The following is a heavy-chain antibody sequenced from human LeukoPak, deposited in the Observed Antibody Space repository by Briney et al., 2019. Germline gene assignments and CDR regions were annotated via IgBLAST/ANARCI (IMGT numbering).Heavy chain of an antibody. D-gene: IGHD6-19*01. Sequence: SETLSLTCAVYGGSFSGYYWSWIRQPPGKGLEWIGEINHSGSTNYNPSLKSRVTISVDTSKNQFSLKLSSVTAADTAVYYCARLRRGWYRGEDYWGQGTLVTVSS. CDR1: GGSFSGYY. CDR3: ARLRRGWYRGEDY. CDR2: INHSGST. J-gene: IGHJ4*02. V-gene: IGHV4-34*01.